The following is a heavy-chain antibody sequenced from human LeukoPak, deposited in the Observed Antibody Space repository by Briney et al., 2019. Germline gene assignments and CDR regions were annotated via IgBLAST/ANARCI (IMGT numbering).Heavy chain of an antibody. V-gene: IGHV5-51*01. CDR1: GYNFTRHW. CDR3: AATVTTRFY. Sequence: RGESLKISCKGSGYNFTRHWIGWVRQMPGKGLEWMGIVHTGDSDTSYSPSFQGQVTISADKSISTAYLQWSSLKASDTAMYYCAATVTTRFYWGQGTLVTVSS. J-gene: IGHJ4*02. CDR2: VHTGDSDT. D-gene: IGHD4-17*01.